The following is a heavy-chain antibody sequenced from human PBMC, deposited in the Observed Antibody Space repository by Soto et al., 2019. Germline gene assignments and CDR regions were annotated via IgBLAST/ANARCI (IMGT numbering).Heavy chain of an antibody. J-gene: IGHJ6*03. CDR1: GFTFDDYA. CDR3: AKDRHSGRDYYYMDV. Sequence: GGSLRLSCAASGFTFDDYAMHWVRQAPGKGLEWVSGISWNSGSIGYADSVKGRFTISRDNAKNSLYLQMNSLRAEDTALYYCAKDRHSGRDYYYMDVWGKGTTVTVSS. V-gene: IGHV3-9*01. CDR2: ISWNSGSI. D-gene: IGHD1-26*01.